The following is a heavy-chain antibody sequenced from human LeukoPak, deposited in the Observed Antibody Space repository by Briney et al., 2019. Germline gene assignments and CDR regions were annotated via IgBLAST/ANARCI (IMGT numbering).Heavy chain of an antibody. D-gene: IGHD4-17*01. CDR1: GFTFSSYG. CDR2: ISGSGGST. CDR3: ARDPNGDYIGTFDM. J-gene: IGHJ3*02. Sequence: GGSLRLSCAASGFTFSSYGMHWVRQAPGKGLEWVSSISGSGGSTQYADSVQGRFAISRDNSKNTLYLQMNSLRAEDTAVYFCARDPNGDYIGTFDMWGRGTMVSVSS. V-gene: IGHV3-23*01.